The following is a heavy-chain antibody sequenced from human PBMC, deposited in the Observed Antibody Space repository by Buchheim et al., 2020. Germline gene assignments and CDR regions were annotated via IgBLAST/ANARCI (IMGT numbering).Heavy chain of an antibody. CDR3: ARDLGVTIFGDYYYYGMDV. D-gene: IGHD3-3*01. CDR2: IYYSGST. CDR1: GGSISSYY. V-gene: IGHV4-59*01. Sequence: QVQLQESGPGLVKPSETLSLTCTVSGGSISSYYWSWIRQPPGKGLEWIGYIYYSGSTNYNPSLKSRVTISVDLSKNQFSLKLSSVTAADTAVYYCARDLGVTIFGDYYYYGMDVWGQGTT. J-gene: IGHJ6*02.